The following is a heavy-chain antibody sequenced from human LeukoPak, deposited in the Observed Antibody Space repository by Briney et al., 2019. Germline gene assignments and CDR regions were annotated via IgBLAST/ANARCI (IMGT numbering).Heavy chain of an antibody. D-gene: IGHD3-16*01. CDR2: ISSSGSNI. V-gene: IGHV3-48*03. CDR1: GFTFSSYE. CDR3: ARDPARGGY. J-gene: IGHJ4*02. Sequence: TGGSLRLSCAASGFTFSSYEMNWVRQAPGKGLEWVSYISSSGSNIYYADSVKGRFTISRDNAKNSLYLQMNSLRAEDTAVYYCARDPARGGYWGQGTLVTVSS.